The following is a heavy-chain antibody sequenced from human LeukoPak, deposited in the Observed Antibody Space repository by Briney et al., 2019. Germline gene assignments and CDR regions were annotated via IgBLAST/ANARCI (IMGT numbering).Heavy chain of an antibody. CDR2: IYSGGST. CDR1: GFTVSSNY. D-gene: IGHD6-13*01. CDR3: ARARGAAAGPYYFDY. Sequence: GGSLRLSCAASGFTVSSNYMSWVRQAPGKGLEWVSVIYSGGSTYYADSVKGRFTISRDNSKNTLYLQMNSLRAEDTAAYYCARARGAAAGPYYFDYWGQGTLVTVSS. J-gene: IGHJ4*02. V-gene: IGHV3-53*01.